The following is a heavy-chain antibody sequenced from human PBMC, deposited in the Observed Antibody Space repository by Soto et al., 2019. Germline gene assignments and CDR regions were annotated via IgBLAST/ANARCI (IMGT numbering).Heavy chain of an antibody. D-gene: IGHD6-19*01. V-gene: IGHV1-3*01. Sequence: QRLEWMGWINAGNGNTKYSQKFQGRLTITRDTSASTDYMELSSLRSEDTAVYYCARDRFFFRPNSDETNNSQWRDSWGNGPPVT. CDR2: INAGNGNT. J-gene: IGHJ5*01. CDR3: ARDRFFFRPNSDETNNSQWRDS.